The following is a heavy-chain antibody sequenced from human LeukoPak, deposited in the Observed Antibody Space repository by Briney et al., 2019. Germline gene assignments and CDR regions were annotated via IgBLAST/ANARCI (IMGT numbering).Heavy chain of an antibody. CDR1: GFTFSSYA. Sequence: GGSLRLSCAASGFTFSSYAMSWVRQAPGKGLEWVSAISGSGGSTYYADSVKGRFTISRDNSKNTLYLQMNSLRAEDTAVYYCARNPYCSGGSCYGEPHYWGQGTLVTVSS. D-gene: IGHD2-15*01. CDR3: ARNPYCSGGSCYGEPHY. J-gene: IGHJ4*02. V-gene: IGHV3-23*01. CDR2: ISGSGGST.